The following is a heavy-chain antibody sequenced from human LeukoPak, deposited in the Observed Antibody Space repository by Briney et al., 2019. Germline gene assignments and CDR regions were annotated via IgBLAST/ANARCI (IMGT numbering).Heavy chain of an antibody. V-gene: IGHV4-39*07. CDR1: GDFISSSSYY. CDR3: ARDSAAGPAGL. J-gene: IGHJ4*01. Sequence: SETLSLTCTVSGDFISSSSYYWAWIRQSPGKGLEWIGSIFHSGGTYYNPSLKSRVTTSVDTSKNQFSLNMNSVTAADTAVYYCARDSAAGPAGLWGHGTLVTVSS. CDR2: IFHSGGT. D-gene: IGHD6-13*01.